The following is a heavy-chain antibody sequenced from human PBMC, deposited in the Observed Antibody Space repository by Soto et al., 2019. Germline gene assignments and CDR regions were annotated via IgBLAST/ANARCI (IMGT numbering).Heavy chain of an antibody. CDR3: AHSSTDLNHAMDV. D-gene: IGHD3-3*01. Sequence: QITLKESGPTLVKPTQTLTLTCAFSGLSLTTNGLSVGWVRQPPGKALEWLTLIYWDDDKRYSPSLKSRLTITRATSKNQVVLTMTNMDPVDTATYYCAHSSTDLNHAMDVWGQGTTVSVSS. CDR1: GLSLTTNGLS. V-gene: IGHV2-5*02. CDR2: IYWDDDK. J-gene: IGHJ6*02.